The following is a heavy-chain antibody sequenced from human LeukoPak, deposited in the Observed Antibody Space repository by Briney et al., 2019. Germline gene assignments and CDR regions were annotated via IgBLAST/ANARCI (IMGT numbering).Heavy chain of an antibody. V-gene: IGHV1-18*01. CDR2: ISAYNNT. Sequence: ASVTVSCKASGYTFISYGISWVRQTPGQGLEWMGWISAYNNTNYAQKLQGRVTMTTDTYTSTAYMELRSLRSDDTAVYYCARDIGVPLPGGLDYWGQGTLVTVSS. D-gene: IGHD2-21*01. CDR1: GYTFISYG. J-gene: IGHJ4*02. CDR3: ARDIGVPLPGGLDY.